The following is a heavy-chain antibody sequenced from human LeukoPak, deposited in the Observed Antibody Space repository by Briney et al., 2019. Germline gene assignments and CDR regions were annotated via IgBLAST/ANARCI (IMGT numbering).Heavy chain of an antibody. V-gene: IGHV1-69*13. Sequence: GASVKVSCKASGGTFTSYAISWVRQAPGQGLEWMGGIIPIFGTANYAQKFQGRVTITADESTSTAYMELSSPRSEDTAVYYCARDMVAAAGPYFDYWGQGTLVTVSS. CDR2: IIPIFGTA. J-gene: IGHJ4*02. CDR3: ARDMVAAAGPYFDY. D-gene: IGHD6-13*01. CDR1: GGTFTSYA.